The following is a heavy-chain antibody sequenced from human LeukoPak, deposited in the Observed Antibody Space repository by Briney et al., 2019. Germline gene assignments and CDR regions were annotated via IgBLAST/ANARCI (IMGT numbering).Heavy chain of an antibody. J-gene: IGHJ3*02. V-gene: IGHV3-30*03. CDR1: GFTFSSYG. D-gene: IGHD2-2*01. CDR3: ARVRAIVVVPAAPRSSWYGPTDI. CDR2: ISYDGSNK. Sequence: GGSLRLSCAASGFTFSSYGMHWVRQAPGKGLEWVAVISYDGSNKYYADSVKGRFAISRDNSKNTLYLQMGSLRAEDMAVYYCARVRAIVVVPAAPRSSWYGPTDIWGQGTMVTVSS.